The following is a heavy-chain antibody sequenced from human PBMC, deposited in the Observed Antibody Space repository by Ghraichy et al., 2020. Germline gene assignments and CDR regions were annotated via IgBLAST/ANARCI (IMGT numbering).Heavy chain of an antibody. D-gene: IGHD2-21*02. CDR1: GGTFSSYA. CDR2: IIPIFGTA. V-gene: IGHV1-69*13. J-gene: IGHJ6*02. Sequence: SVKVSCKASGGTFSSYAISWVRQAPGQGLEWMGGIIPIFGTANYAQKFQGRVTITADESTSTAYMELSSLRSEDTAVYYCASRTSRAYCGGDCYPRYYYGMDVWGQGTTVTVSS. CDR3: ASRTSRAYCGGDCYPRYYYGMDV.